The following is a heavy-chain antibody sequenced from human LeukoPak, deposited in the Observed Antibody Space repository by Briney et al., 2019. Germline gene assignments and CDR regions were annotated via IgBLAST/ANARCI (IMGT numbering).Heavy chain of an antibody. Sequence: SQTLSLTCTLSGGSISGGGYYWSWIRQHPGKGLEWIAYMYSSGSTYYNPSLKSRITISLDTSRTQFSLKLSSVTAADTAVYYCARTKPLAAAGGAFDIWGQGTMVTVSS. CDR2: MYSSGST. J-gene: IGHJ3*02. V-gene: IGHV4-31*03. CDR3: ARTKPLAAAGGAFDI. D-gene: IGHD6-13*01. CDR1: GGSISGGGYY.